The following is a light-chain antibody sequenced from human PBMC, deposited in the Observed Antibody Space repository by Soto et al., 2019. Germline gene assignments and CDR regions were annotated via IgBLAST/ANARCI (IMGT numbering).Light chain of an antibody. CDR3: QHYGTSPTWT. CDR1: QSVSSSY. Sequence: EIVLKQSPGTLSLSPGERATLSCRASQSVSSSYLAWYQQKPGQAPRLLIYGASSRATGIPDRFSGSGSGADFTLTNSRLEPDDFAMYYCQHYGTSPTWTFRQGTKVEI. V-gene: IGKV3-20*01. CDR2: GAS. J-gene: IGKJ1*01.